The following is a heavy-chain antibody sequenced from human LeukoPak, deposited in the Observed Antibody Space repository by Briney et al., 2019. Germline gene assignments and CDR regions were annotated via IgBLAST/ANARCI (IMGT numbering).Heavy chain of an antibody. CDR3: ARDPGNYGSGSFDY. J-gene: IGHJ4*02. D-gene: IGHD3-10*01. CDR2: IFDSGST. Sequence: SETLSLTCTVSGGSISSGGYYWNWIRQHPVKGLEWIGYIFDSGSTNYNPSLKSRATISVDTSKNQFSLKVNSVTAADTAVYYCARDPGNYGSGSFDYWGPGTLVTVSS. V-gene: IGHV4-31*03. CDR1: GGSISSGGYY.